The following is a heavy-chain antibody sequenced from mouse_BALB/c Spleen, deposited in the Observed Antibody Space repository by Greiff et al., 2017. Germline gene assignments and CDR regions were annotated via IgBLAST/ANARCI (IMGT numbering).Heavy chain of an antibody. Sequence: EVKLVESGGGLVQPGGSRKLSCAASGFTFSSFGMHWVRQAPEKGLEWVAYISSGSSTIYYADTVKGRFTISRDNPKNTLFLQMTSLRSEDTAMYYCARSLKLGRYAMDYWGQGTSVTVSS. J-gene: IGHJ4*01. D-gene: IGHD4-1*01. CDR1: GFTFSSFG. CDR3: ARSLKLGRYAMDY. CDR2: ISSGSSTI. V-gene: IGHV5-17*02.